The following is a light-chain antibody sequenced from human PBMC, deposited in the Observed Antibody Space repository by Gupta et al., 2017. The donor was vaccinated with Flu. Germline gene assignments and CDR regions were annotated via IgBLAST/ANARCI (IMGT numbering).Light chain of an antibody. CDR1: QGISNY. CDR3: NQILLTPLT. V-gene: IGKV1-16*01. CDR2: AGS. J-gene: IGKJ4*01. Sequence: DCQMSQSPSSLSASVGDRVTITCRASQGISNYLAWFQQKPGQAPQSLIYAGSSLNLGVHHTFSGIGLGTNFTLQSAACDPEVVELYYCNQILLTPLTFGRGTKVEIK.